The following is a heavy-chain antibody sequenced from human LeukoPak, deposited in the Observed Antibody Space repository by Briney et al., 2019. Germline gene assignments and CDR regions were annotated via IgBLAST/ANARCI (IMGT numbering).Heavy chain of an antibody. Sequence: PSETLSLTCAVYGGSFSGYYWSWIRQPAGKGLEWIGSIYTSGRTNYNPSLKSRVTMSVDTPKNQFSLKLSSVTAADTAVYYCARVGIGAAANYGMDVWGQGTTVTVSS. D-gene: IGHD6-13*01. V-gene: IGHV4-59*10. CDR3: ARVGIGAAANYGMDV. CDR1: GGSFSGYY. CDR2: IYTSGRT. J-gene: IGHJ6*02.